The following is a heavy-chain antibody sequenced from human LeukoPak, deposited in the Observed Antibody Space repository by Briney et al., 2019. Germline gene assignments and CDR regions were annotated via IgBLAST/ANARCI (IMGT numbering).Heavy chain of an antibody. V-gene: IGHV3-23*01. J-gene: IGHJ5*02. Sequence: QSGGSLRLSCAASGFTFSSYAMSWVRQAPGKGLEWLPSISGSGSSTYYADSVKGRFTISRDNSKNTLYLQMNSLRAEDTAVYYCAKDTVAVAALFDPWGQGTLVTVSS. D-gene: IGHD6-19*01. CDR1: GFTFSSYA. CDR2: ISGSGSST. CDR3: AKDTVAVAALFDP.